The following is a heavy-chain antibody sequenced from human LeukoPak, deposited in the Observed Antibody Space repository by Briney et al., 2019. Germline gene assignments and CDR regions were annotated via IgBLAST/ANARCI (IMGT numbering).Heavy chain of an antibody. CDR2: VYGSGTI. Sequence: SETLSLTCTVSGGSISRSYWSWMRQPAGKGPEWIGRVYGSGTITYNPSLESRVTMSVDTSKNQFSLKLRSVTAADTAVYYCARDSGTTGEVKFDPWGQGILVTVSS. V-gene: IGHV4-4*07. D-gene: IGHD3-10*01. CDR3: ARDSGTTGEVKFDP. J-gene: IGHJ5*02. CDR1: GGSISRSY.